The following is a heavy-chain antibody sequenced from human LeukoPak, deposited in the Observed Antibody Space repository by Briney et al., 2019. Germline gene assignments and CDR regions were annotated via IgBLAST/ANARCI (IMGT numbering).Heavy chain of an antibody. Sequence: SVKVSCKASGGTFSSYAISWVRQAPGQGLEWMGGIIPIFGTANYAQKFQGRVTITADESTSTAYMELSSLRSEDTAVYYCARGEYYYGSGSYYDWFDPWGQGTLVTVSS. D-gene: IGHD3-10*01. V-gene: IGHV1-69*13. CDR1: GGTFSSYA. J-gene: IGHJ5*02. CDR2: IIPIFGTA. CDR3: ARGEYYYGSGSYYDWFDP.